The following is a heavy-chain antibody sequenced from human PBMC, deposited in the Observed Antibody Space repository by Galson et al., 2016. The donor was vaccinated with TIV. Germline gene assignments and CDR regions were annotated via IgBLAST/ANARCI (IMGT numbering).Heavy chain of an antibody. CDR2: ISYDGSNK. CDR1: GFTFSSYA. CDR3: ARSPQLRYFDWLDY. Sequence: SLRLSCAASGFTFSSYAMHWVRQAPGKGLEWVAVISYDGSNKYYADSVKGRFTISRDNSKNTLYLQMNSLGAEDTADYYCARSPQLRYFDWLDYWGQGTLVTVSS. J-gene: IGHJ4*02. D-gene: IGHD3-9*01. V-gene: IGHV3-30*04.